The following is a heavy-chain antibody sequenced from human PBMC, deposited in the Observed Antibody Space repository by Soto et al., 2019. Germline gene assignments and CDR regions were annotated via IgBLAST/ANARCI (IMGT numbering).Heavy chain of an antibody. V-gene: IGHV1-69*01. CDR2: IIPIFGTA. D-gene: IGHD2-15*01. Sequence: QVQLVQSGAEVKKPGSSVKVSCKASGGTFSSYAISWVRQAPGQALEWMGGIIPIFGTANYAQKFQGRVTITADESTSTAYMELSSLRSEDTAVYYCAREDCSGGSCYDGYYYYYYGMDVWGQGTTVTVSS. CDR3: AREDCSGGSCYDGYYYYYYGMDV. J-gene: IGHJ6*02. CDR1: GGTFSSYA.